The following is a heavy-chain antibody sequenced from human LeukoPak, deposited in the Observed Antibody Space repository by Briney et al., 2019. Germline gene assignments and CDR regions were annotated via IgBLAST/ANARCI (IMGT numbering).Heavy chain of an antibody. CDR2: ISVYNGKT. J-gene: IGHJ5*02. CDR1: GYTFTTDG. D-gene: IGHD1-1*01. Sequence: ASVKVSCKASGYTFTTDGISWLRQAPGQGLEWLGWISVYNGKTAYAQKLQGRVTMTTDTSTTTAYMELRSLRSDDTAVYYCAREGTAGTNLNWFDPWGQGTLVTVSA. CDR3: AREGTAGTNLNWFDP. V-gene: IGHV1-18*01.